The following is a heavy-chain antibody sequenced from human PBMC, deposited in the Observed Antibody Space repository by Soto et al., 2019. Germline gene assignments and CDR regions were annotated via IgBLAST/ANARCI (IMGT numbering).Heavy chain of an antibody. CDR1: GGTFSSYG. D-gene: IGHD6-19*01. Sequence: GGSLRLSCAASGGTFSSYGMHWVRQAPGKGLEWVAVIWYGGSNKYYADSVKGRFTISRDNSKNTLYLQMNSLRAEDTAVYYCARDRREWLAKIGAAFDIWGQGTMVTVSS. V-gene: IGHV3-33*01. CDR2: IWYGGSNK. CDR3: ARDRREWLAKIGAAFDI. J-gene: IGHJ3*02.